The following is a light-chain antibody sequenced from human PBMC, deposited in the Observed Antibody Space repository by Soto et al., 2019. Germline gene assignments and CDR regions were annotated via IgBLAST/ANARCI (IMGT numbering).Light chain of an antibody. Sequence: EIVLSQSPGTLSLSPGERATLSSRASQRVSYYLAWYQKQPGQDPRLLIYGASTRATGIPARFSGSVSGTEFNLIISSLQSEDSAVYDGQQSNSWMWTFGQGTKVDI. CDR1: QRVSYY. CDR3: QQSNSWMWT. CDR2: GAS. V-gene: IGKV3-15*01. J-gene: IGKJ1*01.